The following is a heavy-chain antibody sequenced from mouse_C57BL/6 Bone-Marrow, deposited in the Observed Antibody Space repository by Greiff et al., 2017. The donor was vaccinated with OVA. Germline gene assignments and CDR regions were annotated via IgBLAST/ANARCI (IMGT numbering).Heavy chain of an antibody. V-gene: IGHV1-64*01. D-gene: IGHD1-1*01. CDR1: GYTFTSYW. CDR3: ARLILRYYAMDY. J-gene: IGHJ4*01. CDR2: IHPNSGST. Sequence: QVQLQQPGAELVKPWASVKLSCKASGYTFTSYWMHWVKQRPGQGLEWIGMIHPNSGSTNYNEKFKSKATLTVDKSSSTAYMQLSSLTSEDSAVYYCARLILRYYAMDYWGQGTSVTVSS.